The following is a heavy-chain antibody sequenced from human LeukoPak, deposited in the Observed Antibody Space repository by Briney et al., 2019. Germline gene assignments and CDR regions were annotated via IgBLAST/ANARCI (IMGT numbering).Heavy chain of an antibody. J-gene: IGHJ4*02. CDR3: ARVDCSGGSCYLRPFDY. CDR1: GFTSSSYA. D-gene: IGHD2-15*01. Sequence: PGGSLRLSCAASGFTSSSYAMHWVRQAPGKGLEWVAVISHDGSNKYYADSVKGRFTISRDNSKNTLYVQMNSLRVEDTAVYYCARVDCSGGSCYLRPFDYWGQGTLVTVSS. V-gene: IGHV3-30-3*01. CDR2: ISHDGSNK.